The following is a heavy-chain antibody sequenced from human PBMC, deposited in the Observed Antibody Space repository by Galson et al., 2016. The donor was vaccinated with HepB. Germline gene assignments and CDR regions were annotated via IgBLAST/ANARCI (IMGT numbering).Heavy chain of an antibody. V-gene: IGHV1-18*01. D-gene: IGHD6-6*01. CDR3: ARNSSSFPFLDY. J-gene: IGHJ4*02. CDR1: GYTFPNYG. Sequence: SCKASGYTFPNYGISWVRQAPGQGLEWMGWISAYNGNTNYAQKLQGRVTMTTDTSTSTAYMELRSLRSDDTAVYYCARNSSSFPFLDYWGQGTLVTVSS. CDR2: ISAYNGNT.